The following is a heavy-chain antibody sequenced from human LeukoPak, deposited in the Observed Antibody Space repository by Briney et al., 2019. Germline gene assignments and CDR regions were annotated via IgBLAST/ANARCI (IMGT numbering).Heavy chain of an antibody. Sequence: GASVQVSCQASGYTFTSYDINWVRQATGQGLEWMGWMNPNNGNTEYEQKFQGRGPMTRNHSKSPAYMELSSVRSEETAVYYCARRLSAFWRGYPKYYFDYWGQGTLVTVAS. D-gene: IGHD3-3*01. CDR1: GYTFTSYD. CDR3: ARRLSAFWRGYPKYYFDY. CDR2: MNPNNGNT. V-gene: IGHV1-8*01. J-gene: IGHJ4*02.